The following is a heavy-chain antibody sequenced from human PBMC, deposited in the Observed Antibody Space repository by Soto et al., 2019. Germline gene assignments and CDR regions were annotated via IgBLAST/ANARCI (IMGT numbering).Heavy chain of an antibody. V-gene: IGHV3-30-3*01. CDR1: GFTFSNYA. J-gene: IGHJ4*02. CDR2: ISYDGSNK. D-gene: IGHD3-22*01. Sequence: QVQLVESGGGVVQPGRSLRLSCAASGFTFSNYAMNWVRQAPGKGLEWVALISYDGSNKYYADSVKGRFTISRDNSKNTLYLQMNSLRAEDTAVYYCARDPDSSGYYSLYFDYWGQGTLVTVSS. CDR3: ARDPDSSGYYSLYFDY.